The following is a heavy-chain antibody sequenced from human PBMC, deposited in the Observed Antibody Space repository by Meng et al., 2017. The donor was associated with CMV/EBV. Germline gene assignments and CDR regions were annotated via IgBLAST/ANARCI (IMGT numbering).Heavy chain of an antibody. CDR1: GYRFTTYW. V-gene: IGHV5-51*01. CDR3: ARMGARLDY. Sequence: KVSCKGSGYRFTTYWIGWVRQMPGKGLEWMGIIYPGDSGTRYSPSFQGQVTISADKSIRSAYLQWSSLKASDTAMYYCARMGARLDYWGQGTLVTVSS. J-gene: IGHJ4*02. D-gene: IGHD1-26*01. CDR2: IYPGDSGT.